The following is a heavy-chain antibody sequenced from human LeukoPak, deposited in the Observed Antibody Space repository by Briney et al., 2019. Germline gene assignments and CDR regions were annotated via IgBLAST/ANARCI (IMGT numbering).Heavy chain of an antibody. V-gene: IGHV4-39*01. Sequence: SETLSLTCTVSGGSISSSSYYWGWIRQPPGTGLEWIGSIYYSGSTYYNPSLKSRVTISVDTSKNQFSLKLSSVTAADTAVYYCARHGSSGWTLYNWFDPWGQGTLVTVSS. CDR3: ARHGSSGWTLYNWFDP. J-gene: IGHJ5*02. D-gene: IGHD6-19*01. CDR2: IYYSGST. CDR1: GGSISSSSYY.